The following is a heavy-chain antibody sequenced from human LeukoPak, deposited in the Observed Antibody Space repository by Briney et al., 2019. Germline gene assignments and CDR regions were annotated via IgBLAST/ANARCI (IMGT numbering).Heavy chain of an antibody. Sequence: PGGSLRLSCAASGFTFSSYSMNWVRQAPGKGLEWVSSISSGSSYIYYADSVKGRFTISRDNAKNSLYLQMNSLRAEDTAVYYCARGVMPQLPDWFDPWGQGTLVTVSS. D-gene: IGHD2-2*01. CDR3: ARGVMPQLPDWFDP. V-gene: IGHV3-21*01. CDR2: ISSGSSYI. CDR1: GFTFSSYS. J-gene: IGHJ5*02.